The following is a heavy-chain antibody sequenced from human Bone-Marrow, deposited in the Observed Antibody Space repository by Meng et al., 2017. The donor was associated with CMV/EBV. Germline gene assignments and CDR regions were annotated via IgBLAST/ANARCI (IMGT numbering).Heavy chain of an antibody. Sequence: ASVKVSCKASGYTFTGYYMHWVRQAPGQGLEWMGWINPNSGGTNYAQKFQGRVTMTRDTSISTAYMELSRLRSDDTAVYYCARELVWGDTQTEDIAFDIWGQGTGVTGSS. CDR3: ARELVWGDTQTEDIAFDI. CDR2: INPNSGGT. V-gene: IGHV1-2*02. CDR1: GYTFTGYY. D-gene: IGHD3-16*01. J-gene: IGHJ3*02.